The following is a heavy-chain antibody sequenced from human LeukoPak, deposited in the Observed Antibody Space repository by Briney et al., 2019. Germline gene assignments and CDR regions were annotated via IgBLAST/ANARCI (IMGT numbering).Heavy chain of an antibody. D-gene: IGHD2-2*01. J-gene: IGHJ4*02. V-gene: IGHV1-46*01. CDR3: ARDATIRGSTSYSVDY. CDR1: GYTFTSYY. Sequence: ASVKVSCKASGYTFTSYYMHWVRQAPGQGLEWMGIINPSGGSTSYAQKFQGRVTMTTDTSTSTAYMELRSLRSDDTVVYYCARDATIRGSTSYSVDYWGQGTLVTVSS. CDR2: INPSGGST.